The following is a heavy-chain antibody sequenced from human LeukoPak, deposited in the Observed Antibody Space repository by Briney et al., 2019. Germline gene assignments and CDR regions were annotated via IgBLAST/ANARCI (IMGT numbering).Heavy chain of an antibody. J-gene: IGHJ4*02. V-gene: IGHV4-30-4*07. CDR3: VGDYGSGSYRFDF. CDR2: IYHTGST. CDR1: GGSISSALYS. D-gene: IGHD3-10*01. Sequence: SETLSLTCAVSGGSISSALYSWSWIRQPPGKGLEWIGYIYHTGSTTYNPSFKSRLTISLDTSKNQFSLNLTSVTAADTAMYYCVGDYGSGSYRFDFWGQGTLVTVSS.